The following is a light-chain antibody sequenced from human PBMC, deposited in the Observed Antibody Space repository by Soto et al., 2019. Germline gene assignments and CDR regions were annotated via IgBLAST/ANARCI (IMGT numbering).Light chain of an antibody. CDR1: SSDVGAYNY. CDR2: DLN. Sequence: QSALTQPASVSGSPGQSVTISCTGTSSDVGAYNYVSWYQHHPGKAPKLMIYDLNNRPSGISDRFSGSKSVNTASLTISGLQAEDEADYYCLSYATGSPWVFGGGTKLTVL. CDR3: LSYATGSPWV. V-gene: IGLV2-14*01. J-gene: IGLJ3*02.